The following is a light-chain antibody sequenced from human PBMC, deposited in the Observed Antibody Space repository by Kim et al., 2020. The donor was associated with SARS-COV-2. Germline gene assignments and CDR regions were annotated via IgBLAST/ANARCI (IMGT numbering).Light chain of an antibody. Sequence: PGVRATRSRWASQSVSRSYLAWYQQKPGQAPRLLIYGASSRATGIPDRFSGSASGTDFTLTISRLEPEDIAVYYCQQYGSSPPITFGQGTRLEIK. J-gene: IGKJ5*01. CDR3: QQYGSSPPIT. V-gene: IGKV3-20*01. CDR2: GAS. CDR1: QSVSRSY.